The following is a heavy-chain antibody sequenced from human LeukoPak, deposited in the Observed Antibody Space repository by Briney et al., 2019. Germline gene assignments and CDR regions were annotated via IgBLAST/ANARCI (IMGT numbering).Heavy chain of an antibody. V-gene: IGHV3-23*01. Sequence: GGSLRLSCAASGFTFRNYAMSWVRQAPGKGLEWVSGMSGSGGSTYYADSVKGRFTISRDNSKNTLYLQMNSLRAEDTAVYYCAKYSLGLLVYADFDHWGQGTLVTVSS. CDR1: GFTFRNYA. J-gene: IGHJ4*02. CDR3: AKYSLGLLVYADFDH. CDR2: MSGSGGST. D-gene: IGHD2-8*01.